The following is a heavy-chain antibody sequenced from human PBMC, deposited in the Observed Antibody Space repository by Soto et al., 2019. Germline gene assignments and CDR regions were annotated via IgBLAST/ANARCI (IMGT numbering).Heavy chain of an antibody. Sequence: VKGSCKTAGGGSSIYASSWVRQAPGQGLEWIGGIIPIFGTANYAQKFQGRVTITADESTSTAYMELSSLRSEYTAEYYFASIAAAGTWWGQGTLVPGSS. CDR1: GGGSSIYA. V-gene: IGHV1-69*01. CDR3: ASIAAAGTW. CDR2: IIPIFGTA. D-gene: IGHD6-13*01. J-gene: IGHJ4*02.